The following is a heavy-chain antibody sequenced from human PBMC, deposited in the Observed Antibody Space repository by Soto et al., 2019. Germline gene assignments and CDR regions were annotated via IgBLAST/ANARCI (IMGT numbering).Heavy chain of an antibody. J-gene: IGHJ6*02. CDR3: ARDKEGDQYYYYGMDV. D-gene: IGHD3-16*01. V-gene: IGHV3-7*04. Sequence: EVQLVESGGGLVQPGGSLRLSCAASGFTFSSYWMSWVRQAPGKGLEWVANIKQDGSEKYYVDSVKGRFTISRDNAKNSLYLQMNSLRAEDTAVYYCARDKEGDQYYYYGMDVWGQGTTVTVSS. CDR1: GFTFSSYW. CDR2: IKQDGSEK.